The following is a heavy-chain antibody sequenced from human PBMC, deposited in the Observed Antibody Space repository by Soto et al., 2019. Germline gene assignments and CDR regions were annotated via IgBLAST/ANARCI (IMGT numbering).Heavy chain of an antibody. CDR3: VRQGIDYLHGLVDV. CDR1: SGPDRSHN. CDR2: VYYTGDT. V-gene: IGHV4-59*08. J-gene: IGHJ6*02. D-gene: IGHD4-17*01. Sequence: QVQLQQSGPRLVKPSETLSLTCTVTSGPDRSHNWGWIRQPPGRGLEWIGYVYYTGDTAYNPSRRGRVTISAYTSTNDISLTLNSVTAADTAVYYCVRQGIDYLHGLVDVWGQGTTVSVSS.